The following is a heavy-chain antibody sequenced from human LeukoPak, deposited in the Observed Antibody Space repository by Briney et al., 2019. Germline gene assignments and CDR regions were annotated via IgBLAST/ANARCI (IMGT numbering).Heavy chain of an antibody. V-gene: IGHV1-46*01. J-gene: IGHJ6*03. CDR2: INPSGGST. Sequence: GASVKVSCKASGYTFTSYYMHWVRQAPGQGLEWMGIINPSGGSTSYAQKFQGRVTMTRDTSISTAYMELSRLRSDDTAVYYCAREKVGARPEYYYYYYMDVWGKGTTVTISS. D-gene: IGHD1-26*01. CDR3: AREKVGARPEYYYYYYMDV. CDR1: GYTFTSYY.